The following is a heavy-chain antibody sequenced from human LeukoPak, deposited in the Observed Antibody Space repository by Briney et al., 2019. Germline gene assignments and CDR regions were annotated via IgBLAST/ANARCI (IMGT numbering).Heavy chain of an antibody. Sequence: PGGSLRLSCAASGFIFSSYSMSWVRQAPGKGLEWVSVITGSGGNTYYADSVKGRFTISKDNSKNTLYLQMNSLRAEDTAVYYCAKDPGIVGATDYFDYWGQGTLVTVSS. CDR2: ITGSGGNT. J-gene: IGHJ4*02. V-gene: IGHV3-23*01. CDR1: GFIFSSYS. D-gene: IGHD1-26*01. CDR3: AKDPGIVGATDYFDY.